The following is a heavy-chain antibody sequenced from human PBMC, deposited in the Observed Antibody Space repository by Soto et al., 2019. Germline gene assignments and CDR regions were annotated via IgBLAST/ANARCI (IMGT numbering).Heavy chain of an antibody. CDR1: GFDFSAYA. J-gene: IGHJ4*01. V-gene: IGHV3-23*01. CDR3: AKQIDGASSTYDY. D-gene: IGHD6-6*01. CDR2: IRAGGDTR. Sequence: EVQLLESGGGLVQPGETLRLSCAASGFDFSAYAMAWVRQAPGKGLEWVSLIRAGGDTRYFADFVKGRCTISRDDSKNTVYLQMDSLRAEDTAVYYCAKQIDGASSTYDYWGHGSLITVSS.